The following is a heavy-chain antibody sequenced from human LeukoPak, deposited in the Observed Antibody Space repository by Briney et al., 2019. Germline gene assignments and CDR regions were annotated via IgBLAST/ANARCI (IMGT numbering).Heavy chain of an antibody. CDR3: AKDIGLTGYDSSGYYLAY. V-gene: IGHV3-43*02. Sequence: GGSLLLSCAASGFTFDDYAMHRVRQAPGKGLEWVSLISGDGGSTYYADSVKGRFTISRDNSKNSLYLQMNSLRTEDTALYYCAKDIGLTGYDSSGYYLAYWGQGTLVTVSS. CDR1: GFTFDDYA. J-gene: IGHJ4*02. CDR2: ISGDGGST. D-gene: IGHD3-22*01.